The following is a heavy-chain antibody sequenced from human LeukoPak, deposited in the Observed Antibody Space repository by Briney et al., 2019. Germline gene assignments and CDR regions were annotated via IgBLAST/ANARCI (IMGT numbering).Heavy chain of an antibody. Sequence: GGSLRLSCAASGFTFSNYAMSWVRQAPGKGLEWVSTISGSGFSTYYADSVKGRFTISRDNSKNTLYLQMNSLRAEDTAVYYCAKGGDDYGDYGDYWGQGTLVTVSS. CDR1: GFTFSNYA. J-gene: IGHJ4*02. D-gene: IGHD4-17*01. CDR2: ISGSGFST. CDR3: AKGGDDYGDYGDY. V-gene: IGHV3-23*01.